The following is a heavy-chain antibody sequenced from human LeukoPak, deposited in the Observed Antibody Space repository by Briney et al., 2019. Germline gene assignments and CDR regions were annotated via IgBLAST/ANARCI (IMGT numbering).Heavy chain of an antibody. Sequence: SETLSLTCTVSGDSITSNLHFWNWVRQPAGKGLEWIGRIYTGKITNYNPSVKSRVTISVDTSKNQFSLKLSSVTAADTAVYYCARVEGRLVPAAPRGFDYWGQGTLVTVSS. CDR1: GDSITSNLHF. CDR2: IYTGKIT. V-gene: IGHV4-61*02. CDR3: ARVEGRLVPAAPRGFDY. D-gene: IGHD2-2*01. J-gene: IGHJ4*02.